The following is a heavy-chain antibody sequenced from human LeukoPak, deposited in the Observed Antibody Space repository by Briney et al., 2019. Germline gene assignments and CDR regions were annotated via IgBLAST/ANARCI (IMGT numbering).Heavy chain of an antibody. V-gene: IGHV1-46*01. D-gene: IGHD3-3*01. J-gene: IGHJ4*02. CDR3: ARDHYDFWSGYYPAFDY. CDR1: GYTFTTYY. CDR2: INSSGGGT. Sequence: ASVKVSCKASGYTFTTYYIHWVRQAPGRGLEWMGMINSSGGGTTYAQKFQGRVTMARDTSTSTVYMELSSLRSEDTAVYYCARDHYDFWSGYYPAFDYWGQGTLVTVSS.